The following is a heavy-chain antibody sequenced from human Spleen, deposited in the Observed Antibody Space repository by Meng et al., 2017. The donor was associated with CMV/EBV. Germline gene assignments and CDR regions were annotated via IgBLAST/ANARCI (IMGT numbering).Heavy chain of an antibody. CDR1: GFTFSNYA. V-gene: IGHV3-30*02. Sequence: GESLKISCAASGFTFSNYAIHWVRQAPGKGLEWVAFIRFDGNNKYYADSVKGRFTISRDNSKNTLYLQMNSLRAEDTAVYYCAKDRHTVGATSFDFWGQGSLVTVSS. CDR3: AKDRHTVGATSFDF. CDR2: IRFDGNNK. J-gene: IGHJ4*02. D-gene: IGHD1-26*01.